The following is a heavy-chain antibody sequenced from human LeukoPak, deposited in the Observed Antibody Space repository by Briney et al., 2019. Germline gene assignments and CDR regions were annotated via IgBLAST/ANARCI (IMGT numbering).Heavy chain of an antibody. J-gene: IGHJ3*02. CDR3: ARGFRRYLPPGNDAFDI. Sequence: GGSLRLSCAASRFTFSTYGMHWVRQAPGKGLEWVAFIWYDGSNKYYADSVKGRFTISRDNSQNTLYLQMNSLRSEATAVYYCARGFRRYLPPGNDAFDIWGLGTMVTVSS. CDR1: RFTFSTYG. CDR2: IWYDGSNK. D-gene: IGHD3-9*01. V-gene: IGHV3-33*01.